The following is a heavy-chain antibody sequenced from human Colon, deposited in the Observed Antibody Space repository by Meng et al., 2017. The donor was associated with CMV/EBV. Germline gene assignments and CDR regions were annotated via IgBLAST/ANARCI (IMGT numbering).Heavy chain of an antibody. CDR1: GAPISNFF. J-gene: IGHJ4*02. Sequence: HLQESGPGLVKPSETLSLTCSVSGAPISNFFWSWIRQSAGMRLEWIGRIQSDGNTYYNPSLKSRVTVSQDTSKNQISLRLRSVTAADTAVYYCATGSGDFDHWGQGTLVTVSS. CDR3: ATGSGDFDH. D-gene: IGHD1-26*01. CDR2: IQSDGNT. V-gene: IGHV4-4*07.